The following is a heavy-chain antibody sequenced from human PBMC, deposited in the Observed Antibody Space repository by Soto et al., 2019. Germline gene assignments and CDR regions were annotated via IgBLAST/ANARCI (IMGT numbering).Heavy chain of an antibody. CDR1: GFTFGSYA. V-gene: IGHV3-23*01. Sequence: EVQLLESGGGLVQPGGSLRLSCAASGFTFGSYAMSWVRQAPGKGLEWVSTTSGSGGSTYYADSVKGRFIISRDNSKNTLYLQMNSLRAEDTAVYYCAKGTLGYCSGGSCYLDYCGQGNLVTVSS. J-gene: IGHJ4*02. D-gene: IGHD2-15*01. CDR3: AKGTLGYCSGGSCYLDY. CDR2: TSGSGGST.